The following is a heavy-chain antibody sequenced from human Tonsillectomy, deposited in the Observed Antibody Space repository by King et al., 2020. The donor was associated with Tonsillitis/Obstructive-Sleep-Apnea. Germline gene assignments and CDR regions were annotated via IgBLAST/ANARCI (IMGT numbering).Heavy chain of an antibody. CDR3: TTDLRLLTY. J-gene: IGHJ4*02. D-gene: IGHD3-9*01. Sequence: VQLVESGGGLVKPGGSLILSCAASGFTFIHAGMSWVRQAPGKGLELVGRIKSKNDGVTTDYAAPVKGRFTISSDDSKNTLYLQMNSLNTEDTAVYYCTTDLRLLTYWGQGTLVTVSS. CDR2: IKSKNDGVTT. V-gene: IGHV3-15*01. CDR1: GFTFIHAG.